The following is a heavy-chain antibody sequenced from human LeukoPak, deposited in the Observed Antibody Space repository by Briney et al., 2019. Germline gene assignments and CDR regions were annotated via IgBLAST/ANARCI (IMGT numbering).Heavy chain of an antibody. CDR2: IIPILGIA. V-gene: IGHV1-69*04. Sequence: SVRVSFKASGGTFSSYAISWVRQAPGQGREWMGRIIPILGIANYAQKFQGRVTITADESTSTAYMELSSLRSEDTAVYYCAKGSLPRFMITFGGVPGHGAFDIWGQGTMVTVSS. D-gene: IGHD3-16*01. J-gene: IGHJ3*02. CDR1: GGTFSSYA. CDR3: AKGSLPRFMITFGGVPGHGAFDI.